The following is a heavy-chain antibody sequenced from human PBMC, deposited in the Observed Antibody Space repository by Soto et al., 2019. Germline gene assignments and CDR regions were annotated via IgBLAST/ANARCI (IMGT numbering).Heavy chain of an antibody. CDR1: GFTFSDHY. J-gene: IGHJ4*02. CDR2: ISSSTFYT. CDR3: ATDDSSVLEYFDY. Sequence: PGGSLRLSCAASGFTFSDHYMSWIRQAPGKGLEWVSYISSSTFYTNYADSVKGRFTISRDNAKNSLYLQMNSLRAEDTAVYYCATDDSSVLEYFDYWGQGVPVTVSS. V-gene: IGHV3-11*06. D-gene: IGHD3-22*01.